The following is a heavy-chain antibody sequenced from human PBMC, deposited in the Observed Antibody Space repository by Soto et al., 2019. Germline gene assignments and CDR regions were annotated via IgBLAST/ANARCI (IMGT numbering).Heavy chain of an antibody. J-gene: IGHJ4*02. CDR1: GLIFSNYK. CDR3: ARDTNGLHY. V-gene: IGHV3-74*01. Sequence: EVQLVESGGGLVQPGGSLRLSCAASGLIFSNYKMHWVRQAPGKGLVWVSRINTDGSITDYADSVKGRFTVSRDNAKNTMYLQMNSLTADDTAVYYCARDTNGLHYWGQGTLFTVSS. D-gene: IGHD2-8*01. CDR2: INTDGSIT.